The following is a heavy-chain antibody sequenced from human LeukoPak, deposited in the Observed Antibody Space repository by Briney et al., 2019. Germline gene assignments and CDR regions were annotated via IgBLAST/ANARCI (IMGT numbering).Heavy chain of an antibody. Sequence: GGSLRLSCAASVFTFSTYAMHWVRQAPGKGLEWVANMNQDESDKNYLDSVKGRFTISRDNAKNSLYLQMNSLRAEDTAVYYCAGESTRDRPGSWGQGTLVTVSS. CDR2: MNQDESDK. CDR1: VFTFSTYA. CDR3: AGESTRDRPGS. J-gene: IGHJ5*02. V-gene: IGHV3-7*01. D-gene: IGHD5/OR15-5a*01.